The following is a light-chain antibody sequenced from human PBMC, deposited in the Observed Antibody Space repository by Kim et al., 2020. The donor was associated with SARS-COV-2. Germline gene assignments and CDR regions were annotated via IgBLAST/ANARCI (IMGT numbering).Light chain of an antibody. CDR2: AAS. V-gene: IGKV1-9*01. Sequence: DIQLTQSPSFLSASVGDRVTITCRASQGISSFLAWFQQKPGKAPKLLIYAASTLESGVPSRFSGSGSGTEFALTISSLQPEDFATYSCQQLSSYPLTFGGGTKVDI. CDR1: QGISSF. CDR3: QQLSSYPLT. J-gene: IGKJ4*01.